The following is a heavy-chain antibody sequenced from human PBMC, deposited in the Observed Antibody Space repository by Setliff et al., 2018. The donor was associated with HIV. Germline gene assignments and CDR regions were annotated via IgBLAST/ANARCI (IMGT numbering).Heavy chain of an antibody. CDR3: ARGEYSSSSDWFAP. V-gene: IGHV4-31*03. CDR1: GDSINTGDYY. CDR2: IYYTGSA. D-gene: IGHD6-6*01. J-gene: IGHJ5*02. Sequence: SETLSLTCSVSGDSINTGDYYWSWIRQHPGKGLEWIGYIYYTGSAYYNPSLKSRLTISVDASKNQFSLKLSSVTAADAAVYYCARGEYSSSSDWFAPWGQGALVTVSS.